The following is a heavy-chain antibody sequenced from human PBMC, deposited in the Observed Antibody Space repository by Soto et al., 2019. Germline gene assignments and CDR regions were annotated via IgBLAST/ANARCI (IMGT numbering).Heavy chain of an antibody. CDR2: ISSSSSYI. CDR1: GFTFSSYS. CDR3: ARDGRGYSGPYYFGY. V-gene: IGHV3-21*01. Sequence: EVQLVESGGGLVKPGGSLRLSCAASGFTFSSYSMNWVRQAPGKGLEWVSSISSSSSYIYYADSVKGRFTISRDNAKNSLYLQMNSLRAEDTAVYYCARDGRGYSGPYYFGYWGQGTLVTVSS. D-gene: IGHD5-12*01. J-gene: IGHJ4*02.